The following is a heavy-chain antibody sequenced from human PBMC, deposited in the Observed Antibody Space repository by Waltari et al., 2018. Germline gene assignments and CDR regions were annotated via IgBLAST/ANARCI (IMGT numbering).Heavy chain of an antibody. V-gene: IGHV4-4*07. CDR1: GGSFSSFS. D-gene: IGHD1-20*01. CDR2: VYATGST. Sequence: QVQLQESGPGLVKPSETLSLTCTVSGGSFSSFSWSWIRQPAGQGLVRTGRVYATGSTNLTPSLKSRVTMSVDTSENQLSVKLSSVTAGDTAVYYCASINNRAFDKWGQGTLVTVSS. CDR3: ASINNRAFDK. J-gene: IGHJ3*02.